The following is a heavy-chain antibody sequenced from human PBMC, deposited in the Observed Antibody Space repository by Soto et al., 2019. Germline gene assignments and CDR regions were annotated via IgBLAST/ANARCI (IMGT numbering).Heavy chain of an antibody. J-gene: IGHJ6*02. Sequence: QVQLKESGPGLVQPSGTLSLTCAVSGGSIISGHWWTWVRQSPGKGLEWVGEIYESGITNYNTSRNGRLSISMDQSKNQFSLKLTSVTAADTALYFCARGFSMSDTSDKDRFYFYYGLNVWGQGTTVTVS. CDR3: ARGFSMSDTSDKDRFYFYYGLNV. D-gene: IGHD3-10*02. CDR2: IYESGIT. CDR1: GGSIISGHW. V-gene: IGHV4-4*02.